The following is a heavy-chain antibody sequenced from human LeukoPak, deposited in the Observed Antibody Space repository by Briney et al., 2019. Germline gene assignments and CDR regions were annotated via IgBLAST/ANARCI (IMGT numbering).Heavy chain of an antibody. V-gene: IGHV5-51*01. CDR2: IYPGDSDT. Sequence: PGESLKIPCKGSGYSFTSYWIGWVRQMPGKGLEWMGIIYPGDSDTRYSPSFQGQVTISADKSISTAYLQWSSLKASDTAMYYCARLAGYYDSSGVDLYYFDYWGQGTLVTVSS. J-gene: IGHJ4*02. CDR3: ARLAGYYDSSGVDLYYFDY. CDR1: GYSFTSYW. D-gene: IGHD3-22*01.